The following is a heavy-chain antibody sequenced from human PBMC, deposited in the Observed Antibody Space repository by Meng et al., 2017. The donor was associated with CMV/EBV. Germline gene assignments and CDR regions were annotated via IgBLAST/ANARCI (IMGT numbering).Heavy chain of an antibody. D-gene: IGHD2-21*01. CDR3: ARVVVRSSSGVDY. CDR2: ISSSGSTI. Sequence: GGSLRLSCAASGFTFSSYSMNWVRQAPGKGLEWVSSISSSGSTIHYADSVKGRFTISRDNAKNSLYLQMNSLRAEDSGIYYCARVVVRSSSGVDYWGQGTLVTVSS. V-gene: IGHV3-48*04. CDR1: GFTFSSYS. J-gene: IGHJ4*02.